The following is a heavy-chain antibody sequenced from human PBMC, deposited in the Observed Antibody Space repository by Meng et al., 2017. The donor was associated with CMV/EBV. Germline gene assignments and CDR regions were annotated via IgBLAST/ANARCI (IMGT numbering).Heavy chain of an antibody. CDR2: INSDGSST. J-gene: IGHJ6*02. CDR3: ARESTIFGVVIPNYYYYGMDV. Sequence: GESLKISCAASGFTFSSYWMHWVRQAPGKGLVWVSRINSDGSSTSYADSVKGRFTISRDNAKNTLYLQMNSLRAEDTAVYYCARESTIFGVVIPNYYYYGMDVWGQGTTVTVSS. V-gene: IGHV3-74*01. D-gene: IGHD3-3*01. CDR1: GFTFSSYW.